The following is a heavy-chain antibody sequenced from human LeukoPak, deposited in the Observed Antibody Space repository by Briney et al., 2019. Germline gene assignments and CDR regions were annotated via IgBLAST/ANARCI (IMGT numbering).Heavy chain of an antibody. J-gene: IGHJ3*02. Sequence: PSETLSLTCAVYGGSFSGYYWSWIRQPPGKGLEWIGSIYYSGSTYYNPSLKSRVTISVDTSKNQFSLKLSSVTAADTAVYYCAEAFDIWGQGTMVTVSS. CDR3: AEAFDI. V-gene: IGHV4-34*01. CDR1: GGSFSGYY. CDR2: IYYSGST.